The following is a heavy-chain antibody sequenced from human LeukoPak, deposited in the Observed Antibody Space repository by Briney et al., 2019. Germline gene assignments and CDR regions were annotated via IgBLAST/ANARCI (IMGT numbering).Heavy chain of an antibody. CDR3: ARLNKGSSSWYWGYNWFDP. Sequence: SVKVSCKASVGTFSSYAISWVRQAPGQGLEWMGGIIPIFGTANYAQTFQGRVTITTDESTSTAYMELSSLRSEDTAVYYCARLNKGSSSWYWGYNWFDPWGQGTLVTVSS. CDR2: IIPIFGTA. J-gene: IGHJ5*02. D-gene: IGHD6-13*01. V-gene: IGHV1-69*05. CDR1: VGTFSSYA.